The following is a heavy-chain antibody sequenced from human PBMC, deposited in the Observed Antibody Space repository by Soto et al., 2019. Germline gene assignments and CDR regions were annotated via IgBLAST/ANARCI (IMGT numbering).Heavy chain of an antibody. Sequence: GGSLRLSCAASGFTFSSYWMSWVRQAPGKGLEWVANIKQDGSEKYYVDSVKGRFTISRDNSKNTLYLQMNSLRAEDTAVYYCARGYCSGGSCYIDYYMDVWGKGTTVTVSS. CDR3: ARGYCSGGSCYIDYYMDV. CDR1: GFTFSSYW. V-gene: IGHV3-7*04. J-gene: IGHJ6*03. D-gene: IGHD2-15*01. CDR2: IKQDGSEK.